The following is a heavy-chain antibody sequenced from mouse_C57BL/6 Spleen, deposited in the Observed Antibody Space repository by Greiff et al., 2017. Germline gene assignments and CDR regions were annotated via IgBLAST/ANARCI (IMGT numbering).Heavy chain of an antibody. CDR3: ARSVSTMVPV. CDR1: GYTFTSYW. J-gene: IGHJ2*01. Sequence: QVQLQQPGAELVKPGASVKLSCKASGYTFTSYWMHWVKQRPGQGLEWIGMIHPNSGSTNYNEKFKNKATLTVDKSSSTAFMQLSSLTSEDSAVYYCARSVSTMVPVWGQGTTLTVSS. CDR2: IHPNSGST. D-gene: IGHD2-2*01. V-gene: IGHV1-64*01.